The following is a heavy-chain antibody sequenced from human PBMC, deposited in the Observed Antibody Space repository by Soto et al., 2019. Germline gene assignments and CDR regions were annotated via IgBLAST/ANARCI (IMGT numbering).Heavy chain of an antibody. CDR1: GGSIDNYY. Sequence: SGNLSLTCTVSGGSIDNYYWSWIRQPAGKGLEWIGRIYISGSTNYNPSLKSRVAMSVDTSKNQFSLKLSSVTAADTAVYYCARWLRRGVIVRFDPCGQGTLVTVSS. CDR3: ARWLRRGVIVRFDP. J-gene: IGHJ5*02. CDR2: IYISGST. V-gene: IGHV4-4*07. D-gene: IGHD3-10*01.